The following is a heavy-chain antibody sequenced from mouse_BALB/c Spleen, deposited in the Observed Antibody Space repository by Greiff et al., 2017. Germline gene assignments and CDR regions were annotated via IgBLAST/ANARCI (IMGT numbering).Heavy chain of an antibody. CDR1: GFSLTSYG. D-gene: IGHD2-1*01. V-gene: IGHV2-4-1*01. CDR2: IWSGGST. Sequence: QVQLKESGPGLVQPSQSLSITCTVSGFSLTSYGVHWVRQSPGKGLEWLGVIWSGGSTDYNAAFISRLSISKDNSKSQVFFKMNSLQADDTAIYYCARGGNYKFAYWGQGTLVTVSA. J-gene: IGHJ3*01. CDR3: ARGGNYKFAY.